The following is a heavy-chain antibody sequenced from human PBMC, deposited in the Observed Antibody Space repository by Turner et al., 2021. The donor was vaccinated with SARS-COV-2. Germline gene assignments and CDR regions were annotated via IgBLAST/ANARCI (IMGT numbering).Heavy chain of an antibody. V-gene: IGHV3-30*18. CDR2: ISSDGSNK. CDR3: AKCGYQYYHYYYMDV. J-gene: IGHJ6*03. Sequence: QVQLVESGGGVVQPGRSLRLSCAASGFTFSSYGMHWVRQAPGKGLEWMAVISSDGSNKYYADSVKGRFTISRDNSKNTLYLQMSSLRAEDTAVYYCAKCGYQYYHYYYMDVWGKGTTVTVSS. D-gene: IGHD6-25*01. CDR1: GFTFSSYG.